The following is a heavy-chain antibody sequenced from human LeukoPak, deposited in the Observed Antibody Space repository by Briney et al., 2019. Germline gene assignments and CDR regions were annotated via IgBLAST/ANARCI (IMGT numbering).Heavy chain of an antibody. CDR3: ARVFWSGYYYFDY. D-gene: IGHD3-3*01. J-gene: IGHJ4*02. Sequence: SETLSLTCAVSGDSISNYYWSWIRQPPGRGLEWIGYLYYSGSTNYNPSLKSRVTMSIDTSKNQFSLKLSSVTAADTAVYYCARVFWSGYYYFDYWGQGTLVTVSS. CDR1: GDSISNYY. CDR2: LYYSGST. V-gene: IGHV4-59*01.